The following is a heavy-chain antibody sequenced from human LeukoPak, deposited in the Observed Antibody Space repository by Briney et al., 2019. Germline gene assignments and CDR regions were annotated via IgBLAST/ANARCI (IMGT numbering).Heavy chain of an antibody. D-gene: IGHD2-15*01. Sequence: PSETLSLTCTVSSGSISSYYWSWIRQPPGKGLEWIGYIYYSGSTNYNPSLKSRVTISVDTSKNQFSLKLSSVTAADTAVYYCARSVYCSGGSCLYGMDVWGQGTTVTVSS. CDR2: IYYSGST. CDR3: ARSVYCSGGSCLYGMDV. J-gene: IGHJ6*02. V-gene: IGHV4-59*08. CDR1: SGSISSYY.